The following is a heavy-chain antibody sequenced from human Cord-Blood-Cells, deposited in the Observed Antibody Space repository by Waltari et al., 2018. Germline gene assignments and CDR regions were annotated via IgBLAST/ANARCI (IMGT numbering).Heavy chain of an antibody. CDR3: ARRRSYFDY. CDR2: IYYSGST. V-gene: IGHV4-59*08. Sequence: QVQLQESVPGLVKPSETLSLTCTVSGGSISSYSWSWIRQPPGKGLEWIGYIYYSGSTNYNPSLKSRVTISVDTSKNQFSLKLSSVTAADTAVYYCARRRSYFDYWGQGTLVTVSS. CDR1: GGSISSYS. J-gene: IGHJ4*02.